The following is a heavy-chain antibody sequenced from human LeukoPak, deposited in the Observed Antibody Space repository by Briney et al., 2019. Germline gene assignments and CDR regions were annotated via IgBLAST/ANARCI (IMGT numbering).Heavy chain of an antibody. CDR2: IRQDGSEK. J-gene: IGHJ4*02. D-gene: IGHD1-26*01. CDR3: ARDPSGSYWSYFDY. CDR1: GFTFSNYW. V-gene: IGHV3-7*01. Sequence: GGSLRLFCAASGFTFSNYWMSWVRQAPGKGLEWVANIRQDGSEKYYVDSVKGRFTISRDNAKNSLYLQMNSLRAEDTAVYYCARDPSGSYWSYFDYWGQGTLVTVSS.